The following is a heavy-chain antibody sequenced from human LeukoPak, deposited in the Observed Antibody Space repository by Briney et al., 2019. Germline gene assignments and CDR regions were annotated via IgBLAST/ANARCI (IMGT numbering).Heavy chain of an antibody. CDR3: ARGAAGLDY. V-gene: IGHV3-74*03. Sequence: SGGSLRLSCAASGFTFSGYAMSWVRQAPGKGLVWVSRINYYGTTTMYADSVKGRFTISRDNAKNTVYLQMNSLRAEDTAVYYCARGAAGLDYWGQGTLVTVSS. D-gene: IGHD2-15*01. CDR1: GFTFSGYA. J-gene: IGHJ4*02. CDR2: INYYGTTT.